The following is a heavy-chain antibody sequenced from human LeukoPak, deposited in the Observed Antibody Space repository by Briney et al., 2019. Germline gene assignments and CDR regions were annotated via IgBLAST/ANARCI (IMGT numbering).Heavy chain of an antibody. V-gene: IGHV1-2*02. Sequence: ASVKVSCKASGYTFTGYYMHWVRQAPGQGLEWMGWINPNSGGTNYAQKFQGRVTMTRDTSISTAYMELSRLGSDDTGVYYCARDRGYVYYYYGMDVWGQGTTVTVSS. CDR1: GYTFTGYY. CDR3: ARDRGYVYYYYGMDV. D-gene: IGHD5-12*01. J-gene: IGHJ6*02. CDR2: INPNSGGT.